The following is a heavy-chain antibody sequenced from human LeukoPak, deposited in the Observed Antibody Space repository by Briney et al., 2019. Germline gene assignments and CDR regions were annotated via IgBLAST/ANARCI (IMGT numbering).Heavy chain of an antibody. CDR3: ASVDYYGSGNYYNDVDY. Sequence: GGSLRLSCTASGFTFSSYSMNWVRQAPGKGLEWVSSISSSSSYIYYADSVKGRFTISRDNAKNSLYLQMNSLRAEDTALYYCASVDYYGSGNYYNDVDYWGQGTLVTVSS. J-gene: IGHJ4*02. CDR2: ISSSSSYI. D-gene: IGHD3-10*01. CDR1: GFTFSSYS. V-gene: IGHV3-21*01.